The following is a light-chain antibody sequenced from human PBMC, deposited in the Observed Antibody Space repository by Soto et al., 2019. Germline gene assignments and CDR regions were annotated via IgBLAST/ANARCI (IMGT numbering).Light chain of an antibody. J-gene: IGLJ1*01. CDR1: SSNIGSNT. CDR2: SNN. V-gene: IGLV1-44*01. Sequence: HSVLTQPPSASVAPGQRVTISCSGSSSNIGSNTVNWYQQLPGTAPKLLIYSNNQRPSGVPDRLSGSKSGTSASLAISGLQSEDEADYYCAAWDDSLNGLYVFGTGTKV. CDR3: AAWDDSLNGLYV.